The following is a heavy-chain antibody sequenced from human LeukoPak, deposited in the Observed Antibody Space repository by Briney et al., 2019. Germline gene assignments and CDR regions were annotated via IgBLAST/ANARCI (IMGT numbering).Heavy chain of an antibody. V-gene: IGHV3-48*03. Sequence: RGSLRLSCAASGFTFSSYEMNWVRQAPGEGLEWVSYISSSGSTIYYADSVKGRFTISRDNAKNSLYLQMNSLRAEDTAVYYCAELGITMIGGVWGKGTTVTISS. CDR1: GFTFSSYE. D-gene: IGHD3-10*02. CDR3: AELGITMIGGV. J-gene: IGHJ6*04. CDR2: ISSSGSTI.